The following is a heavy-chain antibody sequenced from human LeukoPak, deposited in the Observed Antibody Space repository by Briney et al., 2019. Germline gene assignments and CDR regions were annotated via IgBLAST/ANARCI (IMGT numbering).Heavy chain of an antibody. D-gene: IGHD5-12*01. J-gene: IGHJ6*02. V-gene: IGHV4-59*01. CDR2: IYYSGST. CDR1: GGSISGNH. CDR3: ARDQHTVGYYGMDV. Sequence: SETLSLTCTVSGGSISGNHWSWVRRPPGKGLEWIGYIYYSGSTNYNPSLKSRVTISVDTSKNQFSLKLRSVTAADTAVYYCARDQHTVGYYGMDVWGRGATVTVSS.